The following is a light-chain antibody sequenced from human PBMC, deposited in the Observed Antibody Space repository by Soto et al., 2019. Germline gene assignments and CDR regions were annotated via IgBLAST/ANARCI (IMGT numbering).Light chain of an antibody. CDR1: SSDVGGYNY. CDR3: SSYAGSNNVV. CDR2: EVS. Sequence: QSALTQPPSASGSPGQSVTISCTGTSSDVGGYNYVSWYQQHPGKAPKLMIYEVSKRPSGVPDRFSGSKSVNTASLTVSGLKAEDEADYYCSSYAGSNNVVFGGGTKLTVL. V-gene: IGLV2-8*01. J-gene: IGLJ2*01.